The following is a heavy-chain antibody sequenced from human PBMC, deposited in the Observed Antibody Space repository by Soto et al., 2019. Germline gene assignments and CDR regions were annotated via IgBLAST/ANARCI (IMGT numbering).Heavy chain of an antibody. Sequence: EASVKVSCKASGYTFTTYGISWVRQTPGQGLEWMGGVIPIFGTANYAQKFQGRVTITADESTSTAYMELSSLRSEDTAVYYCASGHWDFWSGFLTGHYYYYMDVWRKGTTVTVSS. CDR2: VIPIFGTA. V-gene: IGHV1-69*13. CDR1: GYTFTTYG. CDR3: ASGHWDFWSGFLTGHYYYYMDV. J-gene: IGHJ6*03. D-gene: IGHD3-3*01.